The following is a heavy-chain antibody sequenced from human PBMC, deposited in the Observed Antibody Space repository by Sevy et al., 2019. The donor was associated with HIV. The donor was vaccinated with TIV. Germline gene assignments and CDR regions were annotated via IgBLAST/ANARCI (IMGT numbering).Heavy chain of an antibody. CDR2: IFYSGST. CDR1: SGSVSSGSYY. D-gene: IGHD3-10*01. Sequence: SETLSLTCTVSSGSVSSGSYYWSWIRQPPGKGLEWIGCIFYSGSTNYNPSLKSRVTISLDTSKNQFSLKLSSVTAADTAVYYCARGWLELTTIGQIDYWGQGALVTVSS. V-gene: IGHV4-61*01. J-gene: IGHJ4*01. CDR3: ARGWLELTTIGQIDY.